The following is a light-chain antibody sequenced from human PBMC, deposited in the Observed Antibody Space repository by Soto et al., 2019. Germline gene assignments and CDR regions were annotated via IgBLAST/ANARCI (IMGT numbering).Light chain of an antibody. Sequence: QSVLTQPASVSGSPGQSITISCTGTSSDVGSYNLVSWYQQHPGKAPKLMIYEGSKRPSGVSNRFSGSKSGNTASLTISGLQAEDEADYYCCSYAGSSTYVFGTWNKLTVL. CDR3: CSYAGSSTYV. CDR2: EGS. V-gene: IGLV2-23*01. J-gene: IGLJ1*01. CDR1: SSDVGSYNL.